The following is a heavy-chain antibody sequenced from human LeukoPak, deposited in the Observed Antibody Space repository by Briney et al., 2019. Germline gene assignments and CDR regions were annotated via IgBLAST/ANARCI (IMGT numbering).Heavy chain of an antibody. CDR1: GFTFSSYA. D-gene: IGHD2-2*01. J-gene: IGHJ3*02. CDR3: ARVVVPAAIPLRVYAFDI. V-gene: IGHV3-53*01. CDR2: IYSGGST. Sequence: PGGSLRLSCAASGFTFSSYAMSWVHQAPGKGLEWVSVIYSGGSTYYADSVKGRFTISRDNSKNTLYLQMNSLRAEDTAVYYCARVVVPAAIPLRVYAFDIWGQGTMVTVSS.